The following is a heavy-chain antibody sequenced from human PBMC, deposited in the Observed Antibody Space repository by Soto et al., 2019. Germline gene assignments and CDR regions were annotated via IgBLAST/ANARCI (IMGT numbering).Heavy chain of an antibody. Sequence: DSVKVSCKASGYTFTSYYMHWVRQAPGQGLEWMGIINPSGGSTSYAQKFQGRVTMTRDTSTSTVYMELSSLGSEDTAVYYCARSLVFFNWFDLWGQETLVTVST. CDR2: INPSGGST. J-gene: IGHJ5*02. V-gene: IGHV1-46*01. CDR1: GYTFTSYY. CDR3: ARSLVFFNWFDL.